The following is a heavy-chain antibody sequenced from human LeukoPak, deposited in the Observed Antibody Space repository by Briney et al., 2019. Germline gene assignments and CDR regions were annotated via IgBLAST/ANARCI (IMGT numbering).Heavy chain of an antibody. V-gene: IGHV1-69*05. J-gene: IGHJ3*02. Sequence: SVKVSCKASGGTFSSYAVSWVRQAPGQGLEWMGGIIPIFGTANYAQRFQGRVTITTDESTSTAYMELSSLRSEDTAVYYCARGGGSSSAFDIWGQGTMVTVSS. CDR2: IIPIFGTA. CDR3: ARGGGSSSAFDI. D-gene: IGHD1-26*01. CDR1: GGTFSSYA.